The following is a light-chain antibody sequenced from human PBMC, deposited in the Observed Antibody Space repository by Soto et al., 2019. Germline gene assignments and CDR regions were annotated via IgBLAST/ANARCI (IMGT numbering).Light chain of an antibody. Sequence: DIQMTQSPSTLSSSVGDRVTITCRASQNISGWLAWYQQKPGKAPKLLIYKASRLESGVPSRFIGRGSGTAFTLAISSLQSDDFATYVCQQYKTDSVTFGQGTRLDIK. CDR2: KAS. J-gene: IGKJ5*01. V-gene: IGKV1-5*03. CDR1: QNISGW. CDR3: QQYKTDSVT.